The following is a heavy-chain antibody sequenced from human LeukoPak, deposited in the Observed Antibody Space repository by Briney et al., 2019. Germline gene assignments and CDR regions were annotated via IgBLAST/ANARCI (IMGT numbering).Heavy chain of an antibody. J-gene: IGHJ4*02. CDR3: AKVSKSSSSPYYFDY. D-gene: IGHD6-6*01. CDR2: ISGSGGST. Sequence: GGSLRLSCAASGFTFNSYAMSWVRQAPGKGLEWVSAISGSGGSTYYADSVKGRFTISRDNSKNTLYLQMNSLRAEDTAVYYCAKVSKSSSSPYYFDYWGQGTLVTVSS. V-gene: IGHV3-23*01. CDR1: GFTFNSYA.